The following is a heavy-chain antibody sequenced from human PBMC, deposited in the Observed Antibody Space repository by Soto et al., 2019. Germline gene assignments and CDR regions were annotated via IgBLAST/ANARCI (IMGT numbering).Heavy chain of an antibody. D-gene: IGHD6-25*01. Sequence: PGGSLRLSCTASGFTFSNLAITWVRQAPGKGLEWVSTIDAGGGSTHYADSVKGRFTISRDNSKNTLYLQMNSLRAEDTAVYYCAILNAASGSNWGQGSLVTVSS. J-gene: IGHJ4*02. CDR3: AILNAASGSN. V-gene: IGHV3-23*01. CDR1: GFTFSNLA. CDR2: IDAGGGST.